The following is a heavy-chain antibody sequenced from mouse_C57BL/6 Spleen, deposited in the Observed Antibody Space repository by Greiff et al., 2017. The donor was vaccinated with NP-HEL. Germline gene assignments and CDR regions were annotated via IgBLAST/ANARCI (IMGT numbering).Heavy chain of an antibody. D-gene: IGHD1-1*01. CDR2: INPNNGGT. Sequence: DVQLQESGPELVKPGASVKMSCKASGYTFTDYNMHWVKQSHGKSLEWIGYINPNNGGTSYNQKFKGKATLTVNKSSSTAYMELRSLTSEDSAVYYCARLDYGSSSWFAYWGQGTLVTVSA. V-gene: IGHV1-22*01. CDR3: ARLDYGSSSWFAY. CDR1: GYTFTDYN. J-gene: IGHJ3*01.